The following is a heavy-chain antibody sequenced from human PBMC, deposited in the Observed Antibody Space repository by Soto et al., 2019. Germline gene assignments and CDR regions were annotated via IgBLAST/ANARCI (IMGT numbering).Heavy chain of an antibody. Sequence: GGSLRLSCAASGFTFSSYWMHWVRQAPGKGLVWVSRINSDGSSTSYADSVKGRFTISRDNAKNTLYLQMNSLRAEDTAVYYCARGLVGSWPTYPVDYWGQGTLVTVSS. V-gene: IGHV3-74*01. CDR3: ARGLVGSWPTYPVDY. D-gene: IGHD1-26*01. CDR2: INSDGSST. CDR1: GFTFSSYW. J-gene: IGHJ4*02.